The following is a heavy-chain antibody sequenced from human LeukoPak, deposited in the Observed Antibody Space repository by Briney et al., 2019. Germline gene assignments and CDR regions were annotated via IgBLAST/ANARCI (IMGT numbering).Heavy chain of an antibody. V-gene: IGHV4-39*07. CDR3: AGVNPDYGDYLDY. CDR1: GGSISSSSYY. J-gene: IGHJ4*02. CDR2: IYYSGST. D-gene: IGHD4-17*01. Sequence: SETLSLTCTVSGGSISSSSYYWDWIRQPPGKGLEWIGSIYYSGSTYYNPSLKSRVTISVDTSKNQFSLKLSSVTAADTAVYYCAGVNPDYGDYLDYWGQGTLVTVSS.